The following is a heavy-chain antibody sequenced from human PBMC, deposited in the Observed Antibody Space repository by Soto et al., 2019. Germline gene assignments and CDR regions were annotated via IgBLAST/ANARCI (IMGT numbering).Heavy chain of an antibody. CDR3: ARDGAELADDLDC. Sequence: QVQLVQSGAEVKKPGASVKVSCKASGYPFTSYAMHWVRQAPGERLEWVGWINTETGNRRYSQKLQGRVTITRDTSTNTVYMELSSLRSEDTAIYYCARDGAELADDLDCWGQGTLVTVSS. CDR1: GYPFTSYA. J-gene: IGHJ4*02. CDR2: INTETGNR. V-gene: IGHV1-3*04. D-gene: IGHD1-1*01.